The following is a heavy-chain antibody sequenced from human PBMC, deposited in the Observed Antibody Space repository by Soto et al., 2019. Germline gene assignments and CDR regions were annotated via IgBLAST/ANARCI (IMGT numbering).Heavy chain of an antibody. CDR1: GGSINSGDYY. CDR3: ARVVSWVDP. V-gene: IGHV4-30-4*01. Sequence: QVQLQESGPGLVKPSQTLSLTCTVSGGSINSGDYYWSWIRQPPGKGLEWIGYIDYSGSTYSNPSLKSRVTISIDTSKSQLSLRLSPVTAADTAVYYCARVVSWVDPWGQGTLVTVSS. D-gene: IGHD2-21*01. CDR2: IDYSGST. J-gene: IGHJ5*02.